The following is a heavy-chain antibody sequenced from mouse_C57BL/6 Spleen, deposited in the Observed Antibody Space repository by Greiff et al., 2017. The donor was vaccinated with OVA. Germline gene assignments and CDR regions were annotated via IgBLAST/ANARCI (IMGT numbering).Heavy chain of an antibody. CDR1: GYTFTSYG. V-gene: IGHV1-81*01. J-gene: IGHJ2*01. CDR3: ARKEAQATLDDY. D-gene: IGHD3-2*02. Sequence: QVQLKQSGAELARPGASVKLSCKASGYTFTSYGISWVKQRTGQGLEWIGEIYPRSGNTYYNEKFKGKATLTADKSSSTAYMELRSLTSEDSAVYFCARKEAQATLDDYWGQGTTLTVSS. CDR2: IYPRSGNT.